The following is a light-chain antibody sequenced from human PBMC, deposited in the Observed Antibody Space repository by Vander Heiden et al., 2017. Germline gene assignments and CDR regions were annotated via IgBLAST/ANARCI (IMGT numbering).Light chain of an antibody. CDR1: QGISSY. V-gene: IGKV1-8*01. Sequence: TITCRASQGISSYLAWYQQKPGKAPKLLIYDASTWQSGVPSRFSGSGAGTDFTLTISGLQSEDFATYYCQQYDSFPRTFGQGTKVEIK. J-gene: IGKJ1*01. CDR3: QQYDSFPRT. CDR2: DAS.